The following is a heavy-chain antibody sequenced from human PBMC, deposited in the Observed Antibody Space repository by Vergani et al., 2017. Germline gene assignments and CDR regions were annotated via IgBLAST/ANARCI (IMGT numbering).Heavy chain of an antibody. CDR2: IYTSGVT. CDR3: AGAEFSSAFTSVVSNDAFDS. Sequence: QVQLQESGPGLVKPSQTLSLTCPVSGGSISSGSYYWIWIRQPAGKGLEWIGRIYTSGVTNYTPYLKSRVTISVETSKNQCYLKRSSVTAADTAVYCCAGAEFSSAFTSVVSNDAFDSGGQGTMVTVSA. J-gene: IGHJ3*02. V-gene: IGHV4-61*02. CDR1: GGSISSGSYY. D-gene: IGHD4-23*01.